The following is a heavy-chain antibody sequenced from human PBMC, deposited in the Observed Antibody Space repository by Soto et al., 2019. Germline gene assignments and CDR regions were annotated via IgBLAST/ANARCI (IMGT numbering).Heavy chain of an antibody. CDR2: ISAYNGNT. D-gene: IGHD3-3*01. Sequence: QVQLVQSGAEVKKPGASVKVSCKASGYTFTSYGISWVRQAPGQGLEWMGWISAYNGNTNYAQKLQGRVTMTTDTYTRTAYMELRSLRFDDTRVYYCASDVTRHYDFWRGYYRGGDYGMDVWGQGTTVTGSS. CDR3: ASDVTRHYDFWRGYYRGGDYGMDV. V-gene: IGHV1-18*04. CDR1: GYTFTSYG. J-gene: IGHJ6*02.